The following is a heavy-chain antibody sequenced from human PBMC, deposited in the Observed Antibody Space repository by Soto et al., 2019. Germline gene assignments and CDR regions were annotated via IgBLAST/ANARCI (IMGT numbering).Heavy chain of an antibody. Sequence: GGSLGLSCATSGFTFSGYAMTWVRQAPGKGLNWVSAISSTTNYIYYGDSMKGRFTISRDNAKNSLYLEMNSLRAEDTAVYYCARESEDLTSNFDYWGQGTLVTVSS. CDR3: ARESEDLTSNFDY. CDR1: GFTFSGYA. CDR2: ISSTTNYI. V-gene: IGHV3-21*06. J-gene: IGHJ4*02.